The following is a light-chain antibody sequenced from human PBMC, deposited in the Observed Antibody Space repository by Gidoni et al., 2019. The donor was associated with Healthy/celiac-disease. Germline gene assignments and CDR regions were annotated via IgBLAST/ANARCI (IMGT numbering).Light chain of an antibody. CDR2: DVS. Sequence: QSALTQPRSVSGSPGQSVTISCTGTRIDVGGYNYVSWYQHPPGKAPKLMIYDVSKWPSGVPDLFSGSNSGNTASLTISVLQAEDEADYYCCSYAGSYTRVFGGGTKLTVL. V-gene: IGLV2-11*01. CDR1: RIDVGGYNY. J-gene: IGLJ3*02. CDR3: CSYAGSYTRV.